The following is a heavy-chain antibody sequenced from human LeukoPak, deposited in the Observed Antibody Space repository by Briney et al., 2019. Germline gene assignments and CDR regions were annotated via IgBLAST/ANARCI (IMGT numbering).Heavy chain of an antibody. Sequence: GGSLRLSCAASGFTFSSYSMNWVRQAPGKGLEWVSSISSSSYIYYADSVKGRFTISRDNAKNSLYLQMNSLRAEDTALYYCAREWPGVWSGSHYYMDVWGKGTTVTVSS. J-gene: IGHJ6*03. D-gene: IGHD3-3*01. CDR2: ISSSSYI. CDR3: AREWPGVWSGSHYYMDV. CDR1: GFTFSSYS. V-gene: IGHV3-21*04.